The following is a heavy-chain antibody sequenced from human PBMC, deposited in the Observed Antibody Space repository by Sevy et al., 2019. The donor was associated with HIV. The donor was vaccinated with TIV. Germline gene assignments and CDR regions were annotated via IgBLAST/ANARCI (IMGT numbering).Heavy chain of an antibody. CDR3: ARDWVGSARYNWFDP. CDR1: GYTFTSYG. Sequence: ASVKVSCKASGYTFTSYGISWVRQAPGQGLEWMGWISAYNGNTNYAQKLQGRVTMTTDTSTSTAYMELRSLRSDDTALYYCARDWVGSARYNWFDPWGQGTLVTVSS. V-gene: IGHV1-18*01. J-gene: IGHJ5*02. CDR2: ISAYNGNT. D-gene: IGHD1-26*01.